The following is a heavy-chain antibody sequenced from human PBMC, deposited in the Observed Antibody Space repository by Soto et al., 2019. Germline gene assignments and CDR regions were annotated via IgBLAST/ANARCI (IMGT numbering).Heavy chain of an antibody. Sequence: EVQLVESGGGLVQPGGSLRLSCAASGFTFSSYWMHWVRQAPGKGLVWVSRINSDGSSTSYADSVKGRFTISRDNAKNTLYLQMNSLRAEDTAVYYCARDWSVREYYYDSSGYYHAFDIWGQGTMVTVSS. V-gene: IGHV3-74*01. CDR2: INSDGSST. J-gene: IGHJ3*02. CDR3: ARDWSVREYYYDSSGYYHAFDI. CDR1: GFTFSSYW. D-gene: IGHD3-22*01.